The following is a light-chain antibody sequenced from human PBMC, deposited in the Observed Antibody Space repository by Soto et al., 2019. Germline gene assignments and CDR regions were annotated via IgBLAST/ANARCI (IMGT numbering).Light chain of an antibody. J-gene: IGKJ4*01. Sequence: EIVMTQSPATLSVSPGERATLSCRATQSVRTKLAWYQQKPGQAPRLLIYGASSGATGIPARFSGSGSGTEFTLIISSLQSEDFAVYYCQQYSSWPLTFGGGTKVEIK. V-gene: IGKV3-15*01. CDR2: GAS. CDR3: QQYSSWPLT. CDR1: QSVRTK.